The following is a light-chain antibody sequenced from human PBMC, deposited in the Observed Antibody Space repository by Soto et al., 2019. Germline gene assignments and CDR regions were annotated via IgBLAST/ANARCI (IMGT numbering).Light chain of an antibody. CDR3: QQYCSSFFT. CDR1: QSVSSSY. CDR2: GAS. Sequence: EIVLTQSPGTLSLSPGERATLSCRASQSVSSSYLAWYQQKPGQGRRLLIYGASSRATGIPDRFSGSGSGTDFTLTISRLEPEDFAVYYCQQYCSSFFTFRGGTKVEIK. V-gene: IGKV3-20*01. J-gene: IGKJ4*01.